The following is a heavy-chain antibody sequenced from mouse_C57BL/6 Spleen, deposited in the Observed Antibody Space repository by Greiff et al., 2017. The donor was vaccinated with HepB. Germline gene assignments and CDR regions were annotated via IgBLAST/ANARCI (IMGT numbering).Heavy chain of an antibody. Sequence: VQLVESGAELVKPGASVKLSCTASGYTFTSYWMHWVKQRPGQGLEWIGYINPSSGYTKYNQKFKDKATLTADKSSSTAYMQLSRLTYEDAAVYYCATLNGFDYWGQGTTLTVSS. V-gene: IGHV1-7*01. CDR1: GYTFTSYW. CDR3: ATLNGFDY. J-gene: IGHJ2*01. D-gene: IGHD1-3*01. CDR2: INPSSGYT.